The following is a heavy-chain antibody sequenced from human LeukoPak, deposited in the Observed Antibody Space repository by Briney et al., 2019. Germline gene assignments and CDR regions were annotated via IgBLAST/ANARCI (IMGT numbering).Heavy chain of an antibody. CDR1: GFTFSSYA. J-gene: IGHJ4*02. CDR2: ISGSGATT. D-gene: IGHD3-10*01. CDR3: AKDYAYYYGSGIGGFDY. Sequence: GGSLRLSCAASGFTFSSYAMSWVRQAPGKGLDWVSAISGSGATTYYADSVKGRFTISRDKSSNTLYLQMNSLRAEDTAVYYCAKDYAYYYGSGIGGFDYWGQGTLVTVSS. V-gene: IGHV3-23*01.